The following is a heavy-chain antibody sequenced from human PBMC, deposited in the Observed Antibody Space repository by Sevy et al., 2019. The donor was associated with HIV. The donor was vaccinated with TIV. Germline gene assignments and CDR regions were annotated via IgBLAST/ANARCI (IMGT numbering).Heavy chain of an antibody. CDR2: MNQNSGDT. V-gene: IGHV1-8*01. J-gene: IGHJ6*02. CDR3: ARVYASSAGGNGMDV. D-gene: IGHD2-8*01. CDR1: GYTFTTYE. Sequence: ASVKVSCKASGYTFTTYEINWLRQATGQGLEGMGWMNQNSGDTGYAHKLQGRVTMTRNTYISTAPMELSSLRSEDTAVYYCARVYASSAGGNGMDVWGQGTTVTVSS.